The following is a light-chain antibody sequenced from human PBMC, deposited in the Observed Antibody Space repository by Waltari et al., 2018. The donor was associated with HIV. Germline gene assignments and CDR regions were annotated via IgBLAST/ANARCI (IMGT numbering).Light chain of an antibody. J-gene: IGKJ2*03. CDR2: GAS. Sequence: EIVLTQSPGTLSLSPGDRTTPSCRASQSVSSSYLAWYQQKPGQAPRLLIYGASSRATGIPDKFSGSGSGTDFTLTISRLEPEDFAVYYCQQYGSSPYSFGPGTKLEI. CDR1: QSVSSSY. V-gene: IGKV3-20*01. CDR3: QQYGSSPYS.